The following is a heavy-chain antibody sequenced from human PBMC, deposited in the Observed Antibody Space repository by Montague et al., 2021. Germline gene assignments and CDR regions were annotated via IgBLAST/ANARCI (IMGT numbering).Heavy chain of an antibody. J-gene: IGHJ4*02. V-gene: IGHV3-74*01. Sequence: SLRLSCAASGFSFSSHWMHWVRQDPGRGLLWVSRVSTDGSSTNYADSVKGRFTISRDNAKNTLYLQMNSLRAEDTAVYYCVRALPTAPNLFDLLCQGTLVTVSS. D-gene: IGHD5-18*01. CDR3: VRALPTAPNLFDL. CDR1: GFSFSSHW. CDR2: VSTDGSST.